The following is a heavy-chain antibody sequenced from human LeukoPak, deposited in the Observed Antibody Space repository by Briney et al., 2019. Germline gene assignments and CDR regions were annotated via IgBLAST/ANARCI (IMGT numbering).Heavy chain of an antibody. J-gene: IGHJ5*02. CDR1: GYTFTGYY. V-gene: IGHV1-8*02. D-gene: IGHD3-3*01. Sequence: ASVKVSCKASGYTFTGYYMHWVRQATGQGLEWMGWMNPNSGNTGYAQKFQGRVTMTRNTSISTAYMELSSLRSEDTAVYYCARGGDYDFWSGYYTWSSWFDPWGQGTLVTVSS. CDR2: MNPNSGNT. CDR3: ARGGDYDFWSGYYTWSSWFDP.